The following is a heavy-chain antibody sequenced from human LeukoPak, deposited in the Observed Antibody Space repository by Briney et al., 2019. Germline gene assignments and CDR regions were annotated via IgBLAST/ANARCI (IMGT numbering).Heavy chain of an antibody. Sequence: SETLSLTCTVSGDSISSYYWSWFRQPPGKGLEWIGGRFPSGSIEYSLESRVTISVDTSKNQVSLKLSSVTAADTAVYYCAREGYGSFGYYLDSWGLGTLVTVSS. V-gene: IGHV4-4*09. CDR3: AREGYGSFGYYLDS. J-gene: IGHJ4*02. CDR1: GDSISSYY. CDR2: RFPSGSI. D-gene: IGHD5-18*01.